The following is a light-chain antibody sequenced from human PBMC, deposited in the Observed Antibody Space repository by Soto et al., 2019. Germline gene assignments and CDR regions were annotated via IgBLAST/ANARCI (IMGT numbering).Light chain of an antibody. CDR3: SSYTRSSSYV. J-gene: IGLJ1*01. V-gene: IGLV2-14*03. CDR2: DVS. CDR1: SSAVGNYNY. Sequence: QSALTQPDSVSGSPGQSITISCTGTSSAVGNYNYVSWYQHHPGKAPKLMVYDVSHRPSGVSNRFSGSKSGNTASLTISGLQAEDEADYYCSSYTRSSSYVFGTGTKVTVL.